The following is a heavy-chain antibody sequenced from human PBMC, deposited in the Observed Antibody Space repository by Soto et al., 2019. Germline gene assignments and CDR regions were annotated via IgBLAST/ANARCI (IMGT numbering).Heavy chain of an antibody. D-gene: IGHD3-22*01. Sequence: QVQLVQSGTEVKKPGASVKVSCKASGDTFSTYGISWVRQAPGQGLEWMGWISAYTGNTNYAQKLQGRVTMTTDTSTRTAYMELRSLRSDDTAVYYCARAPYYDSSGYYFDHWGQGTLVTVSS. J-gene: IGHJ4*02. CDR2: ISAYTGNT. V-gene: IGHV1-18*01. CDR1: GDTFSTYG. CDR3: ARAPYYDSSGYYFDH.